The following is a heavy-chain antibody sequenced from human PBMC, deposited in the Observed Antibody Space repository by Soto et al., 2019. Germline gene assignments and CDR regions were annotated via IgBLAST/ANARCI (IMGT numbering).Heavy chain of an antibody. D-gene: IGHD3-9*01. Sequence: SLRLSCAASGFTFSGDWMTWVRQAPGKGLEWVADIKKDGTEKYYVDSVKGRFTISRDNDKKSVYLQMNGLTVEDTAVYRCARGPSYSDYSNDWFFDSWGQGALVTVSS. J-gene: IGHJ4*02. CDR2: IKKDGTEK. CDR3: ARGPSYSDYSNDWFFDS. V-gene: IGHV3-7*03. CDR1: GFTFSGDW.